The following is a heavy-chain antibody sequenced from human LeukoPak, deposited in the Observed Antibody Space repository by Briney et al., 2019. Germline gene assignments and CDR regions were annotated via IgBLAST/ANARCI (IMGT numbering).Heavy chain of an antibody. CDR3: AKAYYYGSGSSPFDY. CDR1: GFTFSSYS. V-gene: IGHV3-21*04. D-gene: IGHD3-10*01. CDR2: ISSSSSYI. J-gene: IGHJ4*02. Sequence: GGSLRLSCAASGFTFSSYSMNWVRQAPGKGLEWVSSISSSSSYIYYADSVKGRFTISRDNAKNSLYLQMNSLRAEDMALYYCAKAYYYGSGSSPFDYWGQGTLVTVSS.